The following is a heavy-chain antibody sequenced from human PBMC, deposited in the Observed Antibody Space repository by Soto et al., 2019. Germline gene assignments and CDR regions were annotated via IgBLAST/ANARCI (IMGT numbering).Heavy chain of an antibody. CDR2: LSYDGSNK. V-gene: IGHV3-30*18. D-gene: IGHD3-22*01. J-gene: IGHJ5*01. CDR3: AKGGDYYDSTNYFDF. Sequence: PGGSLRLSCSASGFTFRSYGMHWVRQAPGKGLEWVAVLSYDGSNKYYADSVKGRFTISRDNSKNTLYVHMSSLRAEDTAVYYCAKGGDYYDSTNYFDFWGQGTLVTVSS. CDR1: GFTFRSYG.